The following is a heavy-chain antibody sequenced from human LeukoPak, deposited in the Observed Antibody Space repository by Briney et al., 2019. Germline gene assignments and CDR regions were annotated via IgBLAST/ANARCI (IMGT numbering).Heavy chain of an antibody. CDR2: IYYSGST. CDR1: GGSISSYY. J-gene: IGHJ4*02. Sequence: SETLSLTCTVSGGSISSYYWSWIRQPPGKGLEWIGYIYYSGSTNYNPSLKSRVTISVDTPKNQFSLKLSSVTAADTAVYYCARGFGPIAAAGALDYWGQGTLVTVSS. D-gene: IGHD6-13*01. V-gene: IGHV4-59*12. CDR3: ARGFGPIAAAGALDY.